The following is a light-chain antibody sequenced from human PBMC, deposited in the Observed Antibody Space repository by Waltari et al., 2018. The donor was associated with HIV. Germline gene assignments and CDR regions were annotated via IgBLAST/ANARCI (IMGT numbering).Light chain of an antibody. J-gene: IGLJ2*01. CDR3: GTWDSSLSAGV. CDR2: DNN. Sequence: QSVLTQPPSVSAAPGQKVTISCSGSSSNIGNNYVSWYQQLPGTAPKLLIYDNNMRPSGCPDRFSVSESGTSATLGITGLQTGDEADYYCGTWDSSLSAGVFGGGTKLTVL. CDR1: SSNIGNNY. V-gene: IGLV1-51*01.